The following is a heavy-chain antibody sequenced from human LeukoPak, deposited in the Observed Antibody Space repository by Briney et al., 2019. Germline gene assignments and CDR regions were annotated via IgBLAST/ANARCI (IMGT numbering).Heavy chain of an antibody. CDR1: GGSVSGGSISSYY. CDR2: INHSGST. V-gene: IGHV4-34*01. J-gene: IGHJ4*02. CDR3: ARSGKTGEIAAAGTPLYY. D-gene: IGHD6-13*01. Sequence: SETLSLTCTVSGGSVSGGSISSYYRSWIRQPPGKGLEWIGEINHSGSTNYNPSLKSRVTISVDTSKNQFSLKLSSVTAADTAVYYCARSGKTGEIAAAGTPLYYWGQGTLVTVSS.